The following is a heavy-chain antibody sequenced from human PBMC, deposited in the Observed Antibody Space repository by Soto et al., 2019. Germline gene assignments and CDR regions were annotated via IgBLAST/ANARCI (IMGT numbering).Heavy chain of an antibody. D-gene: IGHD4-17*01. CDR2: ISSSSSTI. V-gene: IGHV3-48*01. Sequence: GGSLRLSCAASGFTFSSYSMNWVRQAPGKGLEWVSYISSSSSTIYYADSVKGRFTISRDNAKNSLYLQMNSLRAEDTAVYYCARDLGYGDYGGWFDPWGQGTLVTVSS. CDR1: GFTFSSYS. J-gene: IGHJ5*02. CDR3: ARDLGYGDYGGWFDP.